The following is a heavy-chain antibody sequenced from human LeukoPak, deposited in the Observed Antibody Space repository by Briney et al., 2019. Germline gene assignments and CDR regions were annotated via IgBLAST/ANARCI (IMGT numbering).Heavy chain of an antibody. CDR2: INPNSGGT. D-gene: IGHD3-10*01. Sequence: ASVKVSCXASGYTFTGYYMHWVRQARGQGLEWMARINPNSGGTSYAQKFQGRVTVTRDTSISTAYMELSRLRSDDTAVYYCARGSYGSGSHETYYYYYYMDVWGKGTTVTVSS. V-gene: IGHV1-2*06. J-gene: IGHJ6*03. CDR3: ARGSYGSGSHETYYYYYYMDV. CDR1: GYTFTGYY.